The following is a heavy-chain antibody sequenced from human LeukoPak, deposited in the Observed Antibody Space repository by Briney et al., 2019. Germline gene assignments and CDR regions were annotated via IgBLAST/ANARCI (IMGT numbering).Heavy chain of an antibody. CDR2: ISSSSSYI. J-gene: IGHJ5*02. Sequence: PGGSLRLSCAASGFTFSSYSMNWVRQAPGKGLEWVSSISSSSSYIYYADSVKGRFTISRDNAENLLYLQMNSLRSEDTAVYYCAASITMVRGVLDPWGQGTLVTVSS. D-gene: IGHD3-10*01. V-gene: IGHV3-21*04. CDR1: GFTFSSYS. CDR3: AASITMVRGVLDP.